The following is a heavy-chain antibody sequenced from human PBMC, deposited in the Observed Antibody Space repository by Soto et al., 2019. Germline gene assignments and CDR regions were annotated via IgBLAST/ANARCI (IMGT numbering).Heavy chain of an antibody. CDR1: GFIFRTSW. CDR2: IGQDGGEK. CDR3: ATDDSLAY. Sequence: SGGSLRLSCAASGFIFRTSWMSWVRQAPGKGLEWVASIGQDGGEKHYVDSVKGRFTISRDNAKTSLDLQMNSLGVEDTAIYYCATDDSLAYWGQGTLVTVSS. J-gene: IGHJ4*02. D-gene: IGHD5-18*01. V-gene: IGHV3-7*03.